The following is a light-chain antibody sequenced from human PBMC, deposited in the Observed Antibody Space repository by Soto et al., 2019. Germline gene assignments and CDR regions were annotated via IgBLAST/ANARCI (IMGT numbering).Light chain of an antibody. J-gene: IGLJ1*01. V-gene: IGLV1-40*01. CDR2: GNS. Sequence: QSVLTQPPSVSGAPGRRVTISCTGSSSNIGAGYDVHWYQQLPGTAPKLLIYGNSNRPSGVPDRFSGSKSGTSASLAITGLQAEDEADYYCQSYASSLSGSVFGTGTKLTVL. CDR1: SSNIGAGYD. CDR3: QSYASSLSGSV.